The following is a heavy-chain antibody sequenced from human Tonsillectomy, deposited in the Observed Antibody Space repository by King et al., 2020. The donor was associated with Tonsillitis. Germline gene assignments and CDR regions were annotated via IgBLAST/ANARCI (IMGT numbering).Heavy chain of an antibody. CDR1: GFNFSIYG. D-gene: IGHD6-19*01. CDR3: VKRGIEVTGRGSAAL. CDR2: IADKGGRT. J-gene: IGHJ4*02. Sequence: VQLVESGGGLERPGGSLRLSCAASGFNFSIYGMGWVRQAPGKGLQGVSGIADKGGRTFYADSVKGRFIISRDNSKNTMYLQMDSLRVEDTAIYYCVKRGIEVTGRGSAALWGQGILVTVSS. V-gene: IGHV3-23*04.